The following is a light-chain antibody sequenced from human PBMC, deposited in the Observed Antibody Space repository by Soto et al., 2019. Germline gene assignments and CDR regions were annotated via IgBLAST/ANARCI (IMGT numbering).Light chain of an antibody. CDR3: QQYYTTLT. CDR2: WSS. Sequence: DIVMTQSPDSLAVSLGERATINCKSSQSVLCSSDNENYLAWYQQKPGQPPKLLIYWSSTRDSGVPDRFSGSGSGADFTLTISSLQAEDVAVYYCQQYYTTLTFGGGTKVEIK. J-gene: IGKJ4*01. V-gene: IGKV4-1*01. CDR1: QSVLCSSDNENY.